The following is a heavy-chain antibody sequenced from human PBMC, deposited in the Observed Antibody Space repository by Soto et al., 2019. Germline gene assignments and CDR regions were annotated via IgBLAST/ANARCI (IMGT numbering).Heavy chain of an antibody. V-gene: IGHV4-34*01. CDR3: ARGLRFAIFGVVILGTGWFDP. Sequence: SETLSLTCAVYGGSFSGYYWSWIRQPPGKGLEWIGEINHSGSTNYNPSLKSRVTISVDTSKSQFSLKLSSVTAADTAVYYCARGLRFAIFGVVILGTGWFDPWGQGTLVTVSS. CDR1: GGSFSGYY. CDR2: INHSGST. J-gene: IGHJ5*02. D-gene: IGHD3-3*01.